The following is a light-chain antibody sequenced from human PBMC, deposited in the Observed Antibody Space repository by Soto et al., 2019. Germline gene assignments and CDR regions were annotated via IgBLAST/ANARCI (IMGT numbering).Light chain of an antibody. CDR1: QSFSSN. J-gene: IGKJ5*01. CDR3: QQRHNWPIT. CDR2: GAS. Sequence: EIVLTQSPATLSLSPRERATLSCRASQSFSSNLAWYQQKPGQAPRLLIYGASTRATGIPARFSGGGSGTDFTLTISSLEPEDFGVYYCQQRHNWPITFGQGTRLEI. V-gene: IGKV3-11*01.